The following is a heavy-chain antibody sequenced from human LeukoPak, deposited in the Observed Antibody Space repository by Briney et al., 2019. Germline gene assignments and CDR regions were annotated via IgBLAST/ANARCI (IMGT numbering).Heavy chain of an antibody. D-gene: IGHD3-10*01. Sequence: GRSLRLSCAASGFTFSSYGMHWVRQAPGKGLEWVAVISYDGSNKYYADSVKGRFTISRDNSKNTLYLQMNSLRAEDTAVYYCATSGRGYDAFDIWGQGTMVTVSS. V-gene: IGHV3-30*03. CDR3: ATSGRGYDAFDI. CDR2: ISYDGSNK. J-gene: IGHJ3*02. CDR1: GFTFSSYG.